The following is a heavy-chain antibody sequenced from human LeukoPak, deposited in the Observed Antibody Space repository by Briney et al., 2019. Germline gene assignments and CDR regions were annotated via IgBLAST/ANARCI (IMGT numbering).Heavy chain of an antibody. Sequence: ETLSLTCAVYGGSFSGYYWSWIRQPPGKGLEWVANIKQDGSDKYYVDSVKGRFTISRDNAKNSLYLQMNSLRAEDTAVYYCASSLTYSGSYFDGLATWGQGTMVTVPS. CDR1: GGSFSGYY. CDR2: IKQDGSDK. J-gene: IGHJ3*02. V-gene: IGHV3-7*01. D-gene: IGHD1-26*01. CDR3: ASSLTYSGSYFDGLAT.